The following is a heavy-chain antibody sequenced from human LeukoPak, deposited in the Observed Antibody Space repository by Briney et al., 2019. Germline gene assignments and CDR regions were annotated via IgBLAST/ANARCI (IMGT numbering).Heavy chain of an antibody. CDR2: INHSGST. V-gene: IGHV4-34*01. D-gene: IGHD2-15*01. CDR3: ARFPPPYCRGGSCWGGRRYYYYMDV. CDR1: GGSFSGYY. Sequence: SETLSLTCAVYGGSFSGYYWSWIRQPPGKGLEWIGEINHSGSTNYNPSLKSRVTISVDTSKNQFSLKLSSVTAADTAVSYCARFPPPYCRGGSCWGGRRYYYYMDVWGKGTTVTVSS. J-gene: IGHJ6*03.